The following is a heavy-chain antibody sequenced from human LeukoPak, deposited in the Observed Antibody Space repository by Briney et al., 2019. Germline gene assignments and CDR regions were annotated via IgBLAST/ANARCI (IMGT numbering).Heavy chain of an antibody. V-gene: IGHV3-7*01. J-gene: IGHJ4*02. D-gene: IGHD3-10*01. CDR2: INQDGSEK. CDR3: GRVGAYYGSGSYSDY. Sequence: GGSLGLSCAASGFTFSSYWMSWVRQAPGKGLEWVANINQDGSEKYYVDSVKGRFTISRDNAKKSLYLQMNSLRAEDTAVYYCGRVGAYYGSGSYSDYWGQGTLVTVSS. CDR1: GFTFSSYW.